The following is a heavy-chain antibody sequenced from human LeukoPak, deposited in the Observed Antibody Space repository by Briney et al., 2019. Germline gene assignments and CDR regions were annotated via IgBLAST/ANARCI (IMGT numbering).Heavy chain of an antibody. CDR1: GGSISSGGYY. CDR2: IYYSGST. V-gene: IGHV4-31*03. D-gene: IGHD4-17*01. CDR3: ARYTVTTQKDAFDI. J-gene: IGHJ3*02. Sequence: ASQTLSLTCTVSGGSISSGGYYWSWIRQHPGKGLEWIGYIYYSGSTYYNPSLKSRVTISVDTSKNQFSLKLSSVTAADTAVYYCARYTVTTQKDAFDIWGQGTTVTVSS.